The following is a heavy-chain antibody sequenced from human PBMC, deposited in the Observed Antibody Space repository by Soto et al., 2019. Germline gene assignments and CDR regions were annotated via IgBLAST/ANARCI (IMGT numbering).Heavy chain of an antibody. CDR1: GFIVSSNY. J-gene: IGHJ5*02. Sequence: LRLSCAASGFIVSSNYMSWVRQAPGKGLEWVSVIYSGGSTYYADSVKGRFTISRDNSKNTLYLQMNSLRAEDTAVYYCAKDFSITIFGVVPGGFDPWGQGTLVTVSS. V-gene: IGHV3-53*01. CDR2: IYSGGST. D-gene: IGHD3-3*01. CDR3: AKDFSITIFGVVPGGFDP.